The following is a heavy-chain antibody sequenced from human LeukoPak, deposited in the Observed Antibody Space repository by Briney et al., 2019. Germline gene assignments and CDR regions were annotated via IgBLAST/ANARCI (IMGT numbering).Heavy chain of an antibody. CDR3: ARIGVPAARTHYFDY. V-gene: IGHV4-59*01. Sequence: SETLSLTCTVSGCSISSYYWSWIRQPPGKGLEWIGYIYYSGSTNYNPSLKSRVTISVDTSKNQFSLKLSSVTAADTAVYYCARIGVPAARTHYFDYWGQGTLVTVSS. CDR2: IYYSGST. D-gene: IGHD2-2*01. J-gene: IGHJ4*02. CDR1: GCSISSYY.